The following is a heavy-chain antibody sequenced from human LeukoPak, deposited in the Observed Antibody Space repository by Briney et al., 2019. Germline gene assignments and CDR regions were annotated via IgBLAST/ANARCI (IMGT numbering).Heavy chain of an antibody. CDR1: GFTFSTYV. D-gene: IGHD3-10*01. CDR3: ARDRHHRFGELFP. CDR2: ISVGAEYI. V-gene: IGHV3-21*01. Sequence: GGSLRLSCAASGFTFSTYVMNWFRQAPGKGLEWVSTISVGAEYIFYADSVKGRFTISRDNAKNSLYLQMNSLRAEDTAVYYCARDRHHRFGELFPWGQGTRVTVSS. J-gene: IGHJ4*02.